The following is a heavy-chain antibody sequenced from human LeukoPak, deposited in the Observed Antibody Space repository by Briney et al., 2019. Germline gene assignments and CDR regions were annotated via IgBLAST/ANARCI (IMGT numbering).Heavy chain of an antibody. CDR1: GGSISSYY. CDR2: IYYSGST. V-gene: IGHV4-59*01. Sequence: SETLSLTCTVSGGSISSYYWSWIRQPPGKGLEWIGYIYYSGSTNYNPSLKSRVTISVDTSKNQFSLKLSSVTAADTAVYYCARVRDFWSGYFPNWFDPWGQGTLATVSS. CDR3: ARVRDFWSGYFPNWFDP. D-gene: IGHD3-3*01. J-gene: IGHJ5*02.